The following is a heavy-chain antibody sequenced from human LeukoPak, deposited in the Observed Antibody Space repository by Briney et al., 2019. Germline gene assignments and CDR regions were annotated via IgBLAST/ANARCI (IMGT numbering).Heavy chain of an antibody. Sequence: SVTVSCKASGYTFTVYFMHWVRPAPGQGLEWMGWINPNSGGTNYAQEFQGRVTMTRDTSISTAYMELSRLRSDDTAVYYCARELNYDSSGYYFDYWGQGALVAVSS. CDR1: GYTFTVYF. D-gene: IGHD3-22*01. CDR2: INPNSGGT. CDR3: ARELNYDSSGYYFDY. J-gene: IGHJ4*02. V-gene: IGHV1-2*02.